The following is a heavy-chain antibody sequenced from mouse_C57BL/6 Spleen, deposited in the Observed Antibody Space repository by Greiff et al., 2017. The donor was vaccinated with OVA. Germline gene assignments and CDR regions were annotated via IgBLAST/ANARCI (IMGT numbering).Heavy chain of an antibody. V-gene: IGHV1-62-2*01. CDR1: GYTFTEYT. Sequence: QVQLQQSGAELVKPGASVKLSCKASGYTFTEYTIHWVKQRSGQGLEWIGWFYPGSGSIKYNEKFKDKATLTADKSSSTVYMELSRLTSEDSAVYFCARDLIYYGNPYYAMDYWGQGTSVTVSS. CDR3: ARDLIYYGNPYYAMDY. CDR2: FYPGSGSI. J-gene: IGHJ4*01. D-gene: IGHD2-1*01.